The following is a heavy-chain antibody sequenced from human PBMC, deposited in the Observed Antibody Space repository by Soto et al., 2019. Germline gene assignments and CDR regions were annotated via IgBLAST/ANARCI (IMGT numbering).Heavy chain of an antibody. D-gene: IGHD6-13*01. CDR3: ARERGYSSFGYCYGMAV. CDR2: ISYDVSNK. J-gene: IGHJ6*02. CDR1: GFTFSRYA. V-gene: IGHV3-30-3*01. Sequence: QVQLVESGGGVVQPGRSLRLSCAASGFTFSRYAMHWVRQSPGKGLEWVAVISYDVSNKYYADSVKGRFTISRDNSKNTLYLQMNRLRADETAVYYCARERGYSSFGYCYGMAVCGQGTTVPVSS.